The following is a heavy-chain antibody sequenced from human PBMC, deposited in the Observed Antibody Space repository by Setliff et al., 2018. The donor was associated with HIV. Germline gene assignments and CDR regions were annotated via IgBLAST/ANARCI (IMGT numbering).Heavy chain of an antibody. CDR3: ARGLSFYDPGGFDY. CDR1: GGSISSYY. D-gene: IGHD3-22*01. V-gene: IGHV4-4*09. J-gene: IGHJ4*02. CDR2: IYTSGST. Sequence: ETLSLTCAVSGGSISSYYWSWIRQPPGKGLEWIGYIYTSGSTNYNPSLKSRVTISVDTSKNQFSLKLSSVTAADTAVYYCARGLSFYDPGGFDYWGQGTLVTVSS.